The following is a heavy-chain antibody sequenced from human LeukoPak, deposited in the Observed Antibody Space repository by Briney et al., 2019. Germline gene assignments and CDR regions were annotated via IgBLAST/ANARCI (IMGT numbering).Heavy chain of an antibody. Sequence: ASVKVSCKASGYTFTSYAMNWVRQAPGQGLEWMGWINTNTGNPTYAQGFTGRFVLSLDTSVSTAYLQISSLKAEDTAVYYCARESGWYEDGYYYGMDVWGQGTTVTVSS. V-gene: IGHV7-4-1*02. CDR1: GYTFTSYA. D-gene: IGHD6-19*01. J-gene: IGHJ6*02. CDR2: INTNTGNP. CDR3: ARESGWYEDGYYYGMDV.